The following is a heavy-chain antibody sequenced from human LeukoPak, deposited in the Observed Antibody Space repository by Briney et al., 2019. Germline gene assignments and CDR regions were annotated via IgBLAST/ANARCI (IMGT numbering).Heavy chain of an antibody. J-gene: IGHJ3*02. CDR3: ARPPVSGLIDGFDI. CDR2: VFYTGST. V-gene: IGHV4-39*01. CDR1: GASISSRGGYY. Sequence: SETLSLTCTVSGASISSRGGYYWGWIRQAPRKGLEWIGSVFYTGSTYYNPSLKSRVTISVDTSNNEFSLKLRSVTAADTAVYYCARPPVSGLIDGFDIWGQGTMVTVSS. D-gene: IGHD3-10*01.